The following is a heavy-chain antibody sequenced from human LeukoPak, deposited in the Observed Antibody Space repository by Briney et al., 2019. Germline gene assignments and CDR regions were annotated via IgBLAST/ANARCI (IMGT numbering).Heavy chain of an antibody. CDR3: ARDLSDTAMGTTYY. CDR1: GFTFSSYA. V-gene: IGHV3-30-3*01. D-gene: IGHD5-18*01. CDR2: ISYDGSNK. J-gene: IGHJ4*02. Sequence: PGRSLRLSCAASGFTFSSYAMHWVRQAPGKGLEWVAVISYDGSNKYYADSVKGRFTISRDNAKNSLYLQMNSLRAEDTAVYYCARDLSDTAMGTTYYWGQGTLVTVSS.